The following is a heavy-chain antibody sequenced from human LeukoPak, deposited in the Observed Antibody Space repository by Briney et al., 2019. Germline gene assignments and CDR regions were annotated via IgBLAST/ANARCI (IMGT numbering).Heavy chain of an antibody. J-gene: IGHJ4*02. V-gene: IGHV3-23*01. CDR2: ISGSGGST. CDR1: GFTFSSYA. D-gene: IGHD6-13*01. CDR3: AKVVRGSSWSFDY. Sequence: PGGSLRLSCAASGFTFSSYAMSWVRQAPGNGLEWVSGISGSGGSTYYADSVKGRFTISRDNSKNTLYLQMNSLRAEDTAVYYCAKVVRGSSWSFDYWGQGTLVTVSS.